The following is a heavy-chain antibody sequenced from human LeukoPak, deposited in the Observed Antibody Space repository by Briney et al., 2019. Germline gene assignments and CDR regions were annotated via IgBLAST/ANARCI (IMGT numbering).Heavy chain of an antibody. Sequence: PSETLSLTCAVYGGSFSGYYWSWIRQPPGKGLEWIGEINHSGSTNYNPSLKSRVTISVDTSKNQFSPKLSSVTAADTAVYYCARERRQLERRGYSDYWGQGTLVTVSS. CDR2: INHSGST. D-gene: IGHD1-1*01. CDR1: GGSFSGYY. V-gene: IGHV4-34*01. J-gene: IGHJ4*02. CDR3: ARERRQLERRGYSDY.